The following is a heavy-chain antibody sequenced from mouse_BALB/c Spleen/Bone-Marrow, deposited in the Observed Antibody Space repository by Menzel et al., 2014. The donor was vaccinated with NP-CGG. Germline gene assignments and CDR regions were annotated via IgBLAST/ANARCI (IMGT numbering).Heavy chain of an antibody. D-gene: IGHD2-4*01. CDR3: ARALYDYDDLYSAMDY. Sequence: VQRVESGPGLVAPSQSLSITCTVSGFSLTGYGVNWVRQPPGKGLEWLGMIWGDGSTDYNSALKSRLSISKDNSKSQVFLKMNSLQTDDTARYYCARALYDYDDLYSAMDYWGQGTSVTVSS. J-gene: IGHJ4*01. V-gene: IGHV2-6-7*01. CDR1: GFSLTGYG. CDR2: IWGDGST.